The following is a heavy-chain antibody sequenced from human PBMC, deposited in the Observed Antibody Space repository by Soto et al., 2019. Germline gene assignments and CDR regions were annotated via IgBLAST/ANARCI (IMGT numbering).Heavy chain of an antibody. J-gene: IGHJ4*02. CDR3: ARDSSGTRY. V-gene: IGHV1-46*01. CDR1: GYIYTNYF. CDR2: INPSGGGT. Sequence: QVQLVQSGAEVKKPGASVKVSCKASGYIYTNYFIHWVRQAPGQGLEWMGIINPSGGGTAYAQKFQDRVALTRDTSTSTVYMEMSSLRSEDTAVYYCARDSSGTRYWGQGTLVTVSS. D-gene: IGHD1-26*01.